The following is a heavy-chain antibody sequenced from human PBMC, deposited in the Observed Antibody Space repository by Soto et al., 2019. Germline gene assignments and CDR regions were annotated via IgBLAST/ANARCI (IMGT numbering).Heavy chain of an antibody. D-gene: IGHD1-20*01. CDR3: ARIDRAPYKYYFDY. CDR1: GYTFTGYY. J-gene: IGHJ4*02. Sequence: QVQLVQSGAEVKKPGASVKVSGKASGYTFTGYYMHWVRQAPGQGLEWMGWIHPNSGGTNYARKFQGWVTMTRDTSISTAYMELSRLRSDDTAVYYCARIDRAPYKYYFDYWGQGTLVTVSS. CDR2: IHPNSGGT. V-gene: IGHV1-2*04.